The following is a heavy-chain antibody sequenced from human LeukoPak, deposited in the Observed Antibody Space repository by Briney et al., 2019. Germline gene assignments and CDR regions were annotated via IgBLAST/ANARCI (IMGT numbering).Heavy chain of an antibody. Sequence: GRSLRLSCAASGFTFSSYGMRWVRQAPGKGLEWVAVISYDGSNKYYADSVKGRFTISRDNSKNTLYLQMNSLRAEDTAVYYCAKSDSGWLDYWGQGTLVTVSS. CDR2: ISYDGSNK. CDR3: AKSDSGWLDY. J-gene: IGHJ4*02. CDR1: GFTFSSYG. D-gene: IGHD6-19*01. V-gene: IGHV3-30*18.